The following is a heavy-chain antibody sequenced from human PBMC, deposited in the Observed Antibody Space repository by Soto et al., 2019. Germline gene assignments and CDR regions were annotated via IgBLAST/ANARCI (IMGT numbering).Heavy chain of an antibody. CDR1: GYTFTSYG. J-gene: IGHJ4*02. D-gene: IGHD2-15*01. CDR3: ARGPPTSCCGGNCYSHYFDY. V-gene: IGHV1-18*01. Sequence: QVQLVQSGAEVKKPGASVKVSCKASGYTFTSYGISWVRQAPGQGLEWMGWISAYSGSTKYAQKLQDRVTMTTDTSTNIAYMELRSLRSDDTAIYYCARGPPTSCCGGNCYSHYFDYWGQGTLVTVSS. CDR2: ISAYSGST.